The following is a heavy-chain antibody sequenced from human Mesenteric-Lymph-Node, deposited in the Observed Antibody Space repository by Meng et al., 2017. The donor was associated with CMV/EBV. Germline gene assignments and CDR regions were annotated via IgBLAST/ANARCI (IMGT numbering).Heavy chain of an antibody. CDR1: LNFSSYA. CDR2: ISYDGSNK. D-gene: IGHD3-10*01. CDR3: ARGLLGSKGGNDWFDP. Sequence: LNFSSYAMHWVRQAPGKGLEWVAVISYDGSNKYYADSVKGRFTISRDNSKNTLYLQMNSLRAEDTAVYYCARGLLGSKGGNDWFDPWGQGTLVTVSS. V-gene: IGHV3-30*04. J-gene: IGHJ5*02.